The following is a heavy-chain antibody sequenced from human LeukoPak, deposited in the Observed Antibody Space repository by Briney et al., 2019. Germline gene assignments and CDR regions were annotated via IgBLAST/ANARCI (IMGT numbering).Heavy chain of an antibody. Sequence: SETLSLTCAVYGGSFSGYYWSWIRQPPGKGLEWIGEINHSGSTNYNPSLKSRVTISVDTSKNQFFLKLSSVTAADTAVYYCARVGVVVAAIYYFDYWGQGTLVTVSS. CDR2: INHSGST. V-gene: IGHV4-34*01. CDR3: ARVGVVVAAIYYFDY. D-gene: IGHD2-15*01. J-gene: IGHJ4*02. CDR1: GGSFSGYY.